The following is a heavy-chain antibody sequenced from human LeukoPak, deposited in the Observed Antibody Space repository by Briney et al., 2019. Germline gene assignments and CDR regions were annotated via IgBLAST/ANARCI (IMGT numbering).Heavy chain of an antibody. J-gene: IGHJ5*02. CDR1: GFTFSSYG. CDR3: ARDPEYDSSSNWFDP. CDR2: IWYDGSNK. V-gene: IGHV3-33*01. Sequence: PGGSLRLSCAASGFTFSSYGMHWIRQAPGKGLEWVAVIWYDGSNKYYADSVKGRFTISRDNSKNTLYLQMNSLRAEDTAVYYCARDPEYDSSSNWFDPWGQGTLVTVSS. D-gene: IGHD3-22*01.